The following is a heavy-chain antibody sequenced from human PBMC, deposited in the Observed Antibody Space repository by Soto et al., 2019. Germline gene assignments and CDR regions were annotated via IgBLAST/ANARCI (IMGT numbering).Heavy chain of an antibody. D-gene: IGHD2-15*01. V-gene: IGHV4-39*01. CDR2: IYYSGST. J-gene: IGHJ3*02. Sequence: SETLSLTCTVSGGSISSSSYYWGWIRQPPGKGLEWIGSIYYSGSTYYNPSLKSRVTISVDTTKNQFSLKLSSVTAADTAVYYCAGREDNDAFDIWGQGTMVTVSS. CDR1: GGSISSSSYY. CDR3: AGREDNDAFDI.